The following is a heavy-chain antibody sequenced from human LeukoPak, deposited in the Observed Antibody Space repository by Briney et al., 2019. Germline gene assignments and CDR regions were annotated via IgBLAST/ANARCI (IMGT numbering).Heavy chain of an antibody. Sequence: ASVKVSCKASGYTFTSYYMHWVRQAPGQGVEWMGIINPSGGSTSYAQKFQGRVTMTRDTSTSTVYMELSSLRAKDTAVYYCARETFPNYYYYGMDVWGQGTTVTVSS. CDR3: ARETFPNYYYYGMDV. V-gene: IGHV1-46*01. D-gene: IGHD2-21*01. CDR1: GYTFTSYY. J-gene: IGHJ6*02. CDR2: INPSGGST.